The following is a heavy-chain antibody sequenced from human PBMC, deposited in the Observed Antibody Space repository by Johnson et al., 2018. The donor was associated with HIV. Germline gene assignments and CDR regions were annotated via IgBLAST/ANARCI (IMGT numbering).Heavy chain of an antibody. D-gene: IGHD3-3*01. Sequence: VQLVESGGGVVQPGRSLRLSCAASGFSFSSYWMSWVRQAPGKGLAWVANINRDGSEKYYVDSVKCRFTISRDNSKSTLYLQMNSLRAEDTAVYYCANDFWSGSGIWGQGTVVAVSS. CDR3: ANDFWSGSGI. CDR1: GFSFSSYW. V-gene: IGHV3-7*02. CDR2: INRDGSEK. J-gene: IGHJ3*02.